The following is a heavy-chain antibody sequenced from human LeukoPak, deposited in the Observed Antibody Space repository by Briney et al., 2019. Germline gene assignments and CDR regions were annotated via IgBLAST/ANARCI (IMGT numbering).Heavy chain of an antibody. CDR2: IYYSGST. CDR3: ARVAQAYSGSYHKNYYYYGMDV. Sequence: SETLSLTCTVSGGSISSGDYYWSWIRQPPGKGLEWIGYIYYSGSTYYNPSLKSRVTISVDTSKNQFSLKLSSVTAADTAVYYCARVAQAYSGSYHKNYYYYGMDVWGQGTTVTVSS. CDR1: GGSISSGDYY. V-gene: IGHV4-30-4*01. J-gene: IGHJ6*02. D-gene: IGHD1-26*01.